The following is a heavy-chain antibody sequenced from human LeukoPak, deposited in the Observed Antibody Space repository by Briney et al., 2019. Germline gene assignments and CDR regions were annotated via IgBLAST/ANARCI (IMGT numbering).Heavy chain of an antibody. J-gene: IGHJ6*02. D-gene: IGHD3-10*01. CDR1: GGSFSGYY. CDR3: ARDRRGEDYYYGMDV. V-gene: IGHV4-34*01. Sequence: PSETLSLTCAVYGGSFSGYYWSWIRQPPGKGLEWIGEIYHSGSTNYNPSLKSRVTISVDTSKNQFSLKLSSVTAADTAVYYCARDRRGEDYYYGMDVWGQGTTVTVSS. CDR2: IYHSGST.